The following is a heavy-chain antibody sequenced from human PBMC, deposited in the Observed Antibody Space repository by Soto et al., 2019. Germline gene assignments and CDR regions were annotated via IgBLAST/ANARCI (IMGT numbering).Heavy chain of an antibody. D-gene: IGHD3-16*01. Sequence: LSLTCAVSGYSISTGYYWGWIRQPPGKGLEWIGMIYHTANTYYNVSLKSRVTISVDTSKNQFSLRLTSVTAADTAVYYCARVMPSRAFDIWGQGTMVTVSS. CDR3: ARVMPSRAFDI. CDR1: GYSISTGYY. CDR2: IYHTANT. V-gene: IGHV4-38-2*01. J-gene: IGHJ3*02.